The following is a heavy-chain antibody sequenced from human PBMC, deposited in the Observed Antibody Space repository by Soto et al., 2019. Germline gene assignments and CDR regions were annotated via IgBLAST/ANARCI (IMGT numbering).Heavy chain of an antibody. CDR2: ISSDGSNR. J-gene: IGHJ4*02. CDR1: GFIFSSYA. CDR3: AKAPWNLAHTHYFDF. Sequence: ESVGGVVQPGRSLRLSCAASGFIFSSYAMHWVRQAPGKGLEWVAVISSDGSNRYYADSVGGRFTISRDYSENTVYLHMSSLTGDDTAVFYCAKAPWNLAHTHYFDFWGQGTLVTVSS. D-gene: IGHD1-1*01. V-gene: IGHV3-30-3*01.